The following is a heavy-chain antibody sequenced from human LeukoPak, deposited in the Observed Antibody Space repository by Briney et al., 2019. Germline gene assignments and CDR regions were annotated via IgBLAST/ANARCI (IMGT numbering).Heavy chain of an antibody. CDR1: GFSVSSYE. CDR2: ISSSGRTI. V-gene: IGHV3-48*03. J-gene: IGHJ4*02. Sequence: GGSLRLSCAASGFSVSSYEMNWVRQAPGKGLEWISYISSSGRTIYYADSVKGRFTISRDNAKNSLYLQMNSLRAEDTAVYYCAKRESSGSHYRPLDYWGQGTLVTVSS. D-gene: IGHD6-25*01. CDR3: AKRESSGSHYRPLDY.